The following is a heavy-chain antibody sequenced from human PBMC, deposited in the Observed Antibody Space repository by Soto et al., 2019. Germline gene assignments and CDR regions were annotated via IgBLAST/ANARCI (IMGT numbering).Heavy chain of an antibody. D-gene: IGHD2-2*01. V-gene: IGHV4-34*01. Sequence: SETLSLTCAVYGGSFSCYYWSWIRQPPGKGLEWIGEINHSGSTNYNPSLKSRVTISVDTSKNQFSLKLSSVTAADTAVYYCARERCSSTSCYYDAFDIWGQGTMVTVSS. J-gene: IGHJ3*02. CDR3: ARERCSSTSCYYDAFDI. CDR2: INHSGST. CDR1: GGSFSCYY.